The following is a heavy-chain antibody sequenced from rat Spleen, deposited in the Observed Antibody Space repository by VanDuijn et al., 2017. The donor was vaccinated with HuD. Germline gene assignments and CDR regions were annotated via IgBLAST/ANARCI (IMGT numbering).Heavy chain of an antibody. CDR2: MWSGGRT. CDR3: ARKLGD. J-gene: IGHJ2*01. D-gene: IGHD5-1*01. CDR1: GFSLTDYN. Sequence: EVQLKESGPGLVQPSQTLSLTCTVSGFSLTDYNIHWVRQRPGKGLEWMGIMWSGGRTAYNSALKSRLSISRDTSKSQVFLKMNSLQSEDTAMYFCARKLGDWGQGVMVTVSS. V-gene: IGHV2S63*01.